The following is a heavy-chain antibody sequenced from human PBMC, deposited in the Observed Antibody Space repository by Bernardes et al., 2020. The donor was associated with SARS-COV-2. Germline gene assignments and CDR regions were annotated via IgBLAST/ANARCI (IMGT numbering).Heavy chain of an antibody. J-gene: IGHJ4*02. CDR2: ISSSSSYI. CDR3: ASPRRYSCGPFDY. V-gene: IGHV3-21*01. Sequence: GSLRLSCAASGFTFSSYSMNWVRQAPGKGLEWVSPISSSSSYIYYADSVKGRFTISRDNAKNSLYLQMNGLRAEDTAVYNCASPRRYSCGPFDYWGQGTLFTVST. CDR1: GFTFSSYS. D-gene: IGHD6-19*01.